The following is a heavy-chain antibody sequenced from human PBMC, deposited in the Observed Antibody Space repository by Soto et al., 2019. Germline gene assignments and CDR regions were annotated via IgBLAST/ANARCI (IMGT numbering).Heavy chain of an antibody. V-gene: IGHV1-2*02. J-gene: IGHJ3*02. CDR1: GYTFTGNY. CDR2: INPNSGGT. D-gene: IGHD6-6*01. Sequence: QVQLVQSGAEVKKPGASVKVSCKASGYTFTGNYMHWVRQAPGQGLEWMGWINPNSGGTNYAQKFQGRVTVTRDTTISTAYMELSRRRSDDTAVYYCARDGDSSSPFEIWGQGTMVTVSS. CDR3: ARDGDSSSPFEI.